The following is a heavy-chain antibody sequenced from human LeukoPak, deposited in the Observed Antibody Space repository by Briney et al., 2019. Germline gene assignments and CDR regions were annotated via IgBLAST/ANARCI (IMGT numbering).Heavy chain of an antibody. Sequence: ASVKVSCKASGYTFTSYDINWVRQATGQGLEWMGWMNPNSGNTGYAQKFQGRVTMTRNTSISTAYMELCSLRSEYTAVYYCARGRIAAAAPASWGQGTLVTVSS. CDR1: GYTFTSYD. V-gene: IGHV1-8*01. J-gene: IGHJ4*02. CDR2: MNPNSGNT. D-gene: IGHD6-13*01. CDR3: ARGRIAAAAPAS.